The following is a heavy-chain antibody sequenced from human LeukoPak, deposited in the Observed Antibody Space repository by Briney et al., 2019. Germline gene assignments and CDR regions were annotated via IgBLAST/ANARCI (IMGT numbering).Heavy chain of an antibody. CDR3: ATGYCSSTSCYGFDY. J-gene: IGHJ4*02. D-gene: IGHD2-2*01. V-gene: IGHV1-69*05. CDR1: GGTFSSYA. Sequence: SVKVSRKASGGTFSSYAISWVRQAPGQGLEWMGGIIPIFGTANYAQKFQGRVTITTDESTSTAYMELSSLRSEDTAVYYCATGYCSSTSCYGFDYWGQGTLVTVSS. CDR2: IIPIFGTA.